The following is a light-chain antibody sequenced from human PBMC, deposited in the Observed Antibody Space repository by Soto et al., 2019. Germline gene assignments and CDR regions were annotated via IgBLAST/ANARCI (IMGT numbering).Light chain of an antibody. CDR2: DVS. CDR1: SSDVGGYNY. V-gene: IGLV2-14*01. CDR3: SSYRSSSTPSV. J-gene: IGLJ1*01. Sequence: QSVLTQPASVSGSPGQSITISCTGTSSDVGGYNYVSWYQQHPGKAPKLMIYDVSNRPSGVSNRFSGSKSGNTASLTISALQAEDEADYYCSSYRSSSTPSVXGTGTKVSVL.